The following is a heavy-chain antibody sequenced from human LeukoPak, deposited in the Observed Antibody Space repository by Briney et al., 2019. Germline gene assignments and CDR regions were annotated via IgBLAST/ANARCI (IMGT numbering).Heavy chain of an antibody. CDR3: ASSPYYYDSSGYYDAFDT. CDR2: IYPGDSDT. J-gene: IGHJ3*02. Sequence: GESLKISCKGSGYSFTSYWIGWVRQMPGKGLEWMGIIYPGDSDTRYSPSFQGQVTISADKSISTAYLQWSSLKASDTAMYYCASSPYYYDSSGYYDAFDTWGQGTMVTVSS. D-gene: IGHD3-22*01. V-gene: IGHV5-51*01. CDR1: GYSFTSYW.